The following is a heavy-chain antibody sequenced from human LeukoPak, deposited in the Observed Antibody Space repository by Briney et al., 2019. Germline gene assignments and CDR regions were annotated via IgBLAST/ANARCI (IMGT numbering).Heavy chain of an antibody. Sequence: ASVKVSCKASGYTFTGYYMHWVRQAPGQGLEWMGGIIPIFGTANYAQKFQGRVTITADESTSTAYMELSSLRSEDTAVYYCARDIAGYDILTGYSWGQGTLVTVSS. CDR3: ARDIAGYDILTGYS. J-gene: IGHJ5*02. CDR1: GYTFTGYY. D-gene: IGHD3-9*01. V-gene: IGHV1-69*13. CDR2: IIPIFGTA.